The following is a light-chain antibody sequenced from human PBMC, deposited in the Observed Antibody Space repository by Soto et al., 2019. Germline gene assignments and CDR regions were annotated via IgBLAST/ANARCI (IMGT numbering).Light chain of an antibody. Sequence: EIVLTQSPATLSLSPGERATLSCRASQSVSSYLAWYQKKPGQAPRLLIYDVSNRATGTPARFSGSGSGTDFTLTISSPEPEDFAVYYCQHRSSWPLTFGGGTKVEIK. CDR3: QHRSSWPLT. V-gene: IGKV3-11*01. J-gene: IGKJ4*01. CDR1: QSVSSY. CDR2: DVS.